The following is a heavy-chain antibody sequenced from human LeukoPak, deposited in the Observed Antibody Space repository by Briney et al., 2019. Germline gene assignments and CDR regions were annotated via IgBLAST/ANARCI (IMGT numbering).Heavy chain of an antibody. Sequence: XQAPXXGLXXXGXXXPXXGGRNYAQNFQGRVTITRDTSISTAYMELSRLRSDDTAVYYCAREGYCSSTSCLIYTQNWFDPWGQGTLVTVSS. CDR3: AREGYCSSTSCLIYTQNWFDP. D-gene: IGHD2-2*01. CDR2: XXPXXGGR. V-gene: IGHV1-2*02. J-gene: IGHJ5*02.